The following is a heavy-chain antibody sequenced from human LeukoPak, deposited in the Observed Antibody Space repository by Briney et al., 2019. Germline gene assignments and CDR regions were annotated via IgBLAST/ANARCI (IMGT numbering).Heavy chain of an antibody. V-gene: IGHV3-48*01. D-gene: IGHD1-26*01. CDR3: IWHRGGPYSDFNY. CDR2: ISSSSSTI. CDR1: GFTFSSYS. J-gene: IGHJ4*02. Sequence: GSLRLSCAASGFTFSSYSMNWVRQAPGKGLEWVSYISSSSSTIYYADSVKGRFTISRDNSKKTVNLQMNSLRVADTAMYYCIWHRGGPYSDFNYWGQGTLVTVSS.